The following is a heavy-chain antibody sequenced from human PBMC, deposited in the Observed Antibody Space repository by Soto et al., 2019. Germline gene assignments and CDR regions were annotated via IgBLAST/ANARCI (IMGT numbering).Heavy chain of an antibody. V-gene: IGHV4-59*02. Sequence: QVQLQESGPGLVKPSETLSLTCTVSGGSVSTYYGRWIRQTPGKGLEWIGYIHHSGTTNYNPSLKSRVAMSMDTSKNQFSLHLASVTAADTAVYYCARYDVWSGSHDAFDMGGQGTMVTVSS. CDR2: IHHSGTT. D-gene: IGHD3-3*01. J-gene: IGHJ3*02. CDR3: ARYDVWSGSHDAFDM. CDR1: GGSVSTYY.